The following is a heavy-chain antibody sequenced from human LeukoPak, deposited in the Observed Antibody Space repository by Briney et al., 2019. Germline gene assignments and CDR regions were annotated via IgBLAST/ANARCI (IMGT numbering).Heavy chain of an antibody. CDR3: ARAWGDGFDY. V-gene: IGHV4-59*01. CDR2: TYYSGST. CDR1: GGSISSYY. J-gene: IGHJ4*02. D-gene: IGHD2-21*02. Sequence: SETLSLTCTVSGGSISSYYWSWIRQPPGKGLEWIGYTYYSGSTNYNPSLKSRVTISVDTSKNQFSLKLSSVTAADTAVYYCARAWGDGFDYWGQGTLVTVSS.